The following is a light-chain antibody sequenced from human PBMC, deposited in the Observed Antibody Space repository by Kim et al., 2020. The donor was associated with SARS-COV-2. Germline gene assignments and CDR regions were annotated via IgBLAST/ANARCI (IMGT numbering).Light chain of an antibody. CDR2: AVS. J-gene: IGLJ2*01. CDR1: SSGVECDNY. Sequence: QSITISGPGTSSGVECDNYHSWYQHHPGKAPNIMICAVSSPATGVSNRFSGSKSGNTASLTISGLQAEDEADYYCSSNTSSSTQVFGGGTQLTVL. CDR3: SSNTSSSTQV. V-gene: IGLV2-14*03.